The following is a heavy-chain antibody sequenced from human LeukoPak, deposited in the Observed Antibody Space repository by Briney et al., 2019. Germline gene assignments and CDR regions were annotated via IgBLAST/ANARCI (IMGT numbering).Heavy chain of an antibody. Sequence: PGGSLRLSCAASGFALSSHWKTWVRQVRGRGPEWVANVNRDGSEAYYLDSVKGRFTISKDNAKNSLYLQMNSLRAEDTALYRCARNNGMDVWGQGTTVTVSS. J-gene: IGHJ6*02. CDR1: GFALSSHW. CDR3: ARNNGMDV. CDR2: VNRDGSEA. V-gene: IGHV3-7*03.